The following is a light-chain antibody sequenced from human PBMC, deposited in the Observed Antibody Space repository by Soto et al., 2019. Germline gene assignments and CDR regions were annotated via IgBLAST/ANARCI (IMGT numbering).Light chain of an antibody. J-gene: IGLJ2*01. CDR3: VSHAGSSVV. CDR2: DVS. V-gene: IGLV2-8*01. CDR1: SSDVGRYDY. Sequence: QSVLTQPPSASGSLGQSVTISCTGTSSDVGRYDYVSWFQQLPGRAPELIIYDVSQRTSGVPDRFSGSKSGNTASLTVSGLQAEDEGDYYCVSHAGSSVVFGGGTKLTVL.